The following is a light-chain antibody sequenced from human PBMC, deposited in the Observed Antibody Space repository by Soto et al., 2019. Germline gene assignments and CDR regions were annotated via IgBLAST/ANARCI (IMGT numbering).Light chain of an antibody. J-gene: IGKJ2*01. CDR1: QSVDIN. CDR2: GPS. Sequence: TVMTQSPATLSVSPGERATLSCRASQSVDINLAWYLQKPGQAPRLLIYGPSTRASGIPARFSGSGSGTDFTLTISSLQSEDFAVYYCQQYNNWPLYTFGQGTKLEIQ. CDR3: QQYNNWPLYT. V-gene: IGKV3-15*01.